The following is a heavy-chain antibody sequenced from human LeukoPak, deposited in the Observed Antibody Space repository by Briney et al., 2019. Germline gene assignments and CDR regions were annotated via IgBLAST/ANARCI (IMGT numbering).Heavy chain of an antibody. CDR1: GFTFSSYE. CDR3: ARRLRRNYFDY. J-gene: IGHJ4*02. V-gene: IGHV3-48*03. D-gene: IGHD4-17*01. CDR2: ISSSGSTI. Sequence: GGSLRVSCAASGFTFSSYEMNWVRQAPGKGLEWVSYISSSGSTIYYADSAKGRFTISRDNAKNSLYLRMNSLRAEDTAVYYCARRLRRNYFDYWGQGTLVTVSS.